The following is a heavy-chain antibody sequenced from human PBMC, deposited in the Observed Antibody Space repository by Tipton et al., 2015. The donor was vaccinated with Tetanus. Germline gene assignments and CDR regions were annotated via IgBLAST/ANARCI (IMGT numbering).Heavy chain of an antibody. J-gene: IGHJ3*02. D-gene: IGHD3-16*01. CDR1: GGSISSYY. CDR2: IYYSGST. Sequence: TLSLTCTVSGGSISSYYWSWIRQPAGKGLEWIGRIYYSGSTNYNPSLESRVTISVDTSKNQFSLKLRSVTAADTAVYYCARQITAADAFDTWGQGTMVTVSS. V-gene: IGHV4-59*08. CDR3: ARQITAADAFDT.